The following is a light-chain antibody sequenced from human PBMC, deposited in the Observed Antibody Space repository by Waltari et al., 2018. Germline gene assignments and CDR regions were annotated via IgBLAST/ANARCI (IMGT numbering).Light chain of an antibody. CDR2: RNN. CDR1: HSNLGSNY. Sequence: QSVLTQPPSASETPGQRVTISCSGSHSNLGSNYLYWYQQLPGSAPKLLFYRNNPRPSGVPDRFSASKYGTVASLVISGLRSEDEGVYYCASWDESHYVFGGGTTVTVL. V-gene: IGLV1-47*01. CDR3: ASWDESHYV. J-gene: IGLJ1*01.